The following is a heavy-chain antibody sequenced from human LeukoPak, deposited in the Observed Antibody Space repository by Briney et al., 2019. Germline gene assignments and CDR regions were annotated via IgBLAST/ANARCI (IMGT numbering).Heavy chain of an antibody. CDR1: GGSISSSSYY. CDR2: IYYSGNT. J-gene: IGHJ5*02. Sequence: SETLSLTCTVSGGSISSSSYYWGWIRQPPGKGLEWIGSIYYSGNTYYNPSLKSRVTVSVDTSKNRFSLKLNSVTAADTAVYYCARLPSSSWLNWFDPWGQGTLVTVSS. CDR3: ARLPSSSWLNWFDP. V-gene: IGHV4-39*01. D-gene: IGHD6-13*01.